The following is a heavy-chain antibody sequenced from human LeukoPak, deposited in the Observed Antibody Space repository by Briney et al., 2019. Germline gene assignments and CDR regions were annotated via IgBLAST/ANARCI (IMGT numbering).Heavy chain of an antibody. CDR1: GGTFSSYA. CDR3: ARDTTYYGSGSYYNGEKFDP. CDR2: IIPILGIA. J-gene: IGHJ5*02. D-gene: IGHD3-10*01. Sequence: ASVKASCKASGGTFSSYAISWVRQAPGPGLEWMGRIIPILGIANYAQKFQGRVTITADKSTSTAYMELSSLRSEDTAVYYCARDTTYYGSGSYYNGEKFDPWGQGTLVTVSS. V-gene: IGHV1-69*04.